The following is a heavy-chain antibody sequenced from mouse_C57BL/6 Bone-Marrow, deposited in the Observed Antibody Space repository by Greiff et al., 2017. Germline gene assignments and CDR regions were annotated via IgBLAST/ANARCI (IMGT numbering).Heavy chain of an antibody. D-gene: IGHD2-4*01. CDR1: GYAFSSSW. J-gene: IGHJ2*01. CDR2: IYPGDGDT. Sequence: VQLQQSGPELVKPGASVKISCKASGYAFSSSWMNWVKQRPGKGLEWIGRIYPGDGDTNYNGKFKGKATLTADKSSSTDYMQLSSRTSEDAAFYFCLIYYNYGSDYWGQGTTLTVS. V-gene: IGHV1-82*01. CDR3: LIYYNYGSDY.